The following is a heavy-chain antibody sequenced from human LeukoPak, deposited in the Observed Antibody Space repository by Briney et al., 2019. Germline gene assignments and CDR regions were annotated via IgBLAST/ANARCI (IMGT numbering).Heavy chain of an antibody. V-gene: IGHV3-21*04. CDR1: GFTFSSYS. D-gene: IGHD4-23*01. J-gene: IGHJ4*02. CDR2: ISSSSSYI. Sequence: GGSLRLSCAASGFTFSSYSMNWVRQAPGKGLKWVSSISSSSSYIYYADSVKGRFTISRDNAKNSLYLQMNSLRADDTAVYYCARTPRWTYYFDYWGQGTLVTVSS. CDR3: ARTPRWTYYFDY.